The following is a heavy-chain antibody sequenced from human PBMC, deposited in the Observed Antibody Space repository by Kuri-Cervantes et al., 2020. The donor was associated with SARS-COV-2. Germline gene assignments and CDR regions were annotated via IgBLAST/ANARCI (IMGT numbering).Heavy chain of an antibody. CDR2: IIPILDIA. CDR1: GGTFSSYA. D-gene: IGHD6-19*01. J-gene: IGHJ6*02. V-gene: IGHV1-69*04. CDR3: ARELYDSGWSQKRYYYYRIDV. Sequence: SVKVSCKTSGGTFSSYAISWVRQAPGQGPEWMGRIIPILDIANSAQGFQDRVTITADKSTNTVYMGLSSLRSGDTAVYYCARELYDSGWSQKRYYYYRIDVWGQGNTVTVSS.